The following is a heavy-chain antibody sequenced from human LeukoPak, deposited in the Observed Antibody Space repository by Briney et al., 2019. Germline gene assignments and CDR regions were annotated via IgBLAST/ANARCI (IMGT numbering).Heavy chain of an antibody. CDR2: INHSGST. CDR1: GGSFSGYY. J-gene: IGHJ4*02. CDR3: ARSNYYGSGSYYKN. D-gene: IGHD3-10*01. Sequence: PSETLSLTCAVYGGSFSGYYWSWIRQPPGKGLEWIGEINHSGSTNYNPSLKSRVTISVDTSKNQFSLKLSSVTAADTAVYYCARSNYYGSGSYYKNWGQGTLVTVSS. V-gene: IGHV4-34*01.